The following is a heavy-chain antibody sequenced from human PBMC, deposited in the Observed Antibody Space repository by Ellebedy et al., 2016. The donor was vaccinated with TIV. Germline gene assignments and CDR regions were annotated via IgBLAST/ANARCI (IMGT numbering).Heavy chain of an antibody. CDR1: AGSFTHHY. J-gene: IGHJ4*02. CDR2: IYYTGST. Sequence: SETLSLXCTVSAGSFTHHYCSLIRQPPGGGLEWIAYIYYTGSTNYSPSLKSRVTMSVDRTKNQFSLKLSSVTAADTAVYYCARFVDSGDKLDYWGQGTLVTVSS. V-gene: IGHV4-59*11. CDR3: ARFVDSGDKLDY. D-gene: IGHD4-17*01.